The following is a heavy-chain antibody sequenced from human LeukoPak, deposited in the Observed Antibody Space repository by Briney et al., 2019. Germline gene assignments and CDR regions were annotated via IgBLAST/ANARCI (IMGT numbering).Heavy chain of an antibody. CDR3: AKDNTFRGIVVAPAPTGY. Sequence: PGGSLRLSCAASGFTFSSYGMHWVRQAPGKGLEGVAFIRYDGSNKYYADSVKGRFTISRDNSKNTLYLQMNSLRAEDTAVYYCAKDNTFRGIVVAPAPTGYWGQGTLVTVSS. J-gene: IGHJ4*02. CDR2: IRYDGSNK. CDR1: GFTFSSYG. V-gene: IGHV3-30*02. D-gene: IGHD2-2*01.